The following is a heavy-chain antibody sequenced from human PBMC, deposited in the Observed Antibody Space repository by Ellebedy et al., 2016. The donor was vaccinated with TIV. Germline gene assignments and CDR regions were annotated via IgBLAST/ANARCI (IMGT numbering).Heavy chain of an antibody. V-gene: IGHV4-39*01. CDR2: IYYSGNT. CDR1: GGSISSSSYY. J-gene: IGHJ4*02. D-gene: IGHD3-3*01. CDR3: ARRKVTIPRADAYFDY. Sequence: GSLRLSXTVSGGSISSSSYYWGWIRQPPGKGLEWIGSIYYSGNTHYNPSLKSRVTISIDTSKNQFSLRLSSVTAADTAIYRCARRKVTIPRADAYFDYWGQGILVTVSS.